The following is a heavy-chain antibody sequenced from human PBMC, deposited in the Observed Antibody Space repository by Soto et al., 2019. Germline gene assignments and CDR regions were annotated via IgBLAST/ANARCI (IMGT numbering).Heavy chain of an antibody. CDR2: STHTGNT. CDR3: ARSGEHPLDY. CDR1: GYTFSHYV. D-gene: IGHD3-10*01. Sequence: ASVKVSCKTSGYTFSHYVINWVRQAPGQGLEWMGFSTHTGNTNYAQNFQGRVAMTTDTSTSTSYMEVRSLRHDDTAVYYCARSGEHPLDYWGQGTPVTVYS. V-gene: IGHV1-18*01. J-gene: IGHJ4*02.